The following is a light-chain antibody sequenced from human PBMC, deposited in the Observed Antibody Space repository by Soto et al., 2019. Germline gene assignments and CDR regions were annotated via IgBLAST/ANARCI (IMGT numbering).Light chain of an antibody. CDR3: QRRSYWPLEVT. CDR1: QSVSSA. Sequence: EIVLTQSPDTLSLSPGERATLSCRASQSVSSALAWYQQKPGQAPRLLIYDASNRATGIPARFRGSGSGTDFTLTISSLEPEDFAVYYCQRRSYWPLEVTFGPGTKVDIK. CDR2: DAS. J-gene: IGKJ3*01. V-gene: IGKV3-11*01.